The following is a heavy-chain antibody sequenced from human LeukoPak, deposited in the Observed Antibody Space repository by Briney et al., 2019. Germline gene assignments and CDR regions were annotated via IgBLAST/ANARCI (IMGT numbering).Heavy chain of an antibody. CDR1: GFTFSAYY. D-gene: IGHD5-12*01. V-gene: IGHV3-11*01. J-gene: IGHJ4*02. CDR3: VRLKAAYTGYDIIDY. Sequence: GGSLRLSCAASGFTFSAYYMSWIRQAPGKGLEWVSYICTTGSTIKYADSVKGRFTISRDNAKNSLFLHMNSLRAEDTAVYYCVRLKAAYTGYDIIDYWGQGTLITVSP. CDR2: ICTTGSTI.